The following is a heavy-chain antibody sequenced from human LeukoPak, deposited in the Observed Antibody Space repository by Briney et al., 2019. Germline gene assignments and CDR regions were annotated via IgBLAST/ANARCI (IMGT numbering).Heavy chain of an antibody. Sequence: SRTLSLTCSVSGGSISSDSYHWTWIRQPAGKGLEWIGRVISSGTTNYNPSLKSRVTILVDTSKNQFSLKLNFVTAADTAVYYCARGGWFGELFFDHWGQGILVTVSS. CDR2: VISSGTT. V-gene: IGHV4-61*02. D-gene: IGHD3-10*01. CDR3: ARGGWFGELFFDH. J-gene: IGHJ4*02. CDR1: GGSISSDSYH.